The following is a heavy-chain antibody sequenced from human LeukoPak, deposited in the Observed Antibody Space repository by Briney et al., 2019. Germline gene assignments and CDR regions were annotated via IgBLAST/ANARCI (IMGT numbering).Heavy chain of an antibody. V-gene: IGHV1-2*02. CDR2: INPNSGGT. D-gene: IGHD3-10*01. CDR3: ARDLVGVRGNINWFDP. CDR1: GYTFPSYY. J-gene: IGHJ5*02. Sequence: ASVKVSCKASGYTFPSYYMHWVRQAPGQGLEWMGWINPNSGGTNYAQKFQGRVTMTRDTSISTAYMELSRLRSDDTAVYYCARDLVGVRGNINWFDPWGQGTLVTVSS.